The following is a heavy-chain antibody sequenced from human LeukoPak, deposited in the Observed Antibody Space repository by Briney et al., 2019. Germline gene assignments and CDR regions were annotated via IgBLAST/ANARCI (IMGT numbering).Heavy chain of an antibody. Sequence: ASVKVSCKASGYTLTSYDINWVRQATGQGLEWMGWMNPNSGNTGYAQKFQGRVTMTRNTSISTAYMELSSLRSEDTAVYYCAREAPYCSGGSCYPGYYYYYGMDVWGQGTTVTVSS. CDR2: MNPNSGNT. J-gene: IGHJ6*02. CDR1: GYTLTSYD. CDR3: AREAPYCSGGSCYPGYYYYYGMDV. V-gene: IGHV1-8*01. D-gene: IGHD2-15*01.